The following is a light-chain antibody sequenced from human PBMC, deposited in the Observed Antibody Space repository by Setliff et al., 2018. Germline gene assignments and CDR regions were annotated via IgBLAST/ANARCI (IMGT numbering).Light chain of an antibody. J-gene: IGLJ1*01. CDR2: EVS. CDR3: CSYAGSPYV. CDR1: SSDAGSYNL. V-gene: IGLV2-23*02. Sequence: QPVLAQPASVSGSPGQSITISCTGTSSDAGSYNLVSWYQQHPGKAPKLMIYEVSKRPSGVSNRFSGSKSGNTASLTISGLQAEDEADYYCCSYAGSPYVFGTGTKVTVL.